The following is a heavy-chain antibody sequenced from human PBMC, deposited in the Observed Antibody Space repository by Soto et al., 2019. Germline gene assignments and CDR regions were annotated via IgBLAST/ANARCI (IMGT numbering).Heavy chain of an antibody. CDR1: GFIFDDFG. V-gene: IGHV3-9*01. J-gene: IGHJ6*02. D-gene: IGHD1-26*01. Sequence: EVQLVESGGGLVQPGRSLRLSCAASGFIFDDFGMHWVRQAPGKGLEWVSGVTWNSGNIDYADSVKGRFTITRDNAKNSVYLQMNGLRGEDTALYYCVKDRYGSLEGGMDVWGQGTTVTVSS. CDR3: VKDRYGSLEGGMDV. CDR2: VTWNSGNI.